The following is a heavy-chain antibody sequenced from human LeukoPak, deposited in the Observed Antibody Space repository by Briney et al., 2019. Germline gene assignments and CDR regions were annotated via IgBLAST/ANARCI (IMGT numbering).Heavy chain of an antibody. Sequence: PSETLSLTCAVYGGSFSGYYWSWIRQPPGKELEWIGEINHSGSTNYNPSLKSRVTISVDTSKNQFSLKLSSVTAADTAVYYCARGRNYYGSGSSPLDYWGQGTLVTVSS. J-gene: IGHJ4*02. CDR2: INHSGST. V-gene: IGHV4-34*01. CDR1: GGSFSGYY. D-gene: IGHD3-10*01. CDR3: ARGRNYYGSGSSPLDY.